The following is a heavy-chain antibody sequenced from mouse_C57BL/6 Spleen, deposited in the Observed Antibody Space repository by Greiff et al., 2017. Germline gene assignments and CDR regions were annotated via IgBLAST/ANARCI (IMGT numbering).Heavy chain of an antibody. V-gene: IGHV1-52*01. J-gene: IGHJ2*01. D-gene: IGHD4-1*01. CDR1: GHTFTSYW. CDR3: ARDPWGDY. CDR2: IDPSDSET. Sequence: QVQLKQPGAELVRPGSSVKLSCKASGHTFTSYWMHWVKQRPIQGLEWIGNIDPSDSETHYNQKFKDKATLTVDKSSSTAYMQLSSLTSEDSAVYYCARDPWGDYWGQGTTLTVSS.